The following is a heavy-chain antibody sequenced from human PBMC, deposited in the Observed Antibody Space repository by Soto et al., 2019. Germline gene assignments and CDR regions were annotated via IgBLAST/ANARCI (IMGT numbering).Heavy chain of an antibody. CDR2: TSYDGSGK. D-gene: IGHD3-16*01. CDR1: GFTFRGYV. CDR3: ARWGTTGGLDV. V-gene: IGHV3-30*19. J-gene: IGHJ1*01. Sequence: QVELVESGGGVVQPGTSLRLSCVGSGFTFRGYVIHWVRQAPGKGLEWVALTSYDGSGKYYGDSVRGRFTISRDNSRNTVDLQMDSLRLEDTALYYCARWGTTGGLDVWGQGTLVSVSS.